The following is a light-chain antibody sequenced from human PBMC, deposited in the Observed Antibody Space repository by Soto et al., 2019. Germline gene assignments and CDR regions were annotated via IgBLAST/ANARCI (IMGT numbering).Light chain of an antibody. CDR3: QQYYNTPLA. Sequence: DIVMTQSPDSLSVSLGERATINCKSSQSVLYSSDNKNYLAWYQQKPGQPPRLLIYWASSRESGVPDRFSASGSGTDFTLTTSNLQAEDVAVYYCQQYYNTPLAFGGGTKVDIK. V-gene: IGKV4-1*01. J-gene: IGKJ4*01. CDR1: QSVLYSSDNKNY. CDR2: WAS.